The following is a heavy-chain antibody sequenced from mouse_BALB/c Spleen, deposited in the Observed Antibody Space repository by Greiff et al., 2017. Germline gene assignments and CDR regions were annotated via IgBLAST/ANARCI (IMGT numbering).Heavy chain of an antibody. Sequence: VKLMESGPGLVAPSQSLSITCTVSGFSLTSYGVHWVRQPPGKGLEWLGVIWAGGSTNYNSALMSRLSISKDNSKSQVFLKMNSLQTDDTAMYYCARAPYYDYDRVYYYAMDYWGQGTSVTVSS. CDR1: GFSLTSYG. J-gene: IGHJ4*01. V-gene: IGHV2-9*02. CDR2: IWAGGST. D-gene: IGHD2-4*01. CDR3: ARAPYYDYDRVYYYAMDY.